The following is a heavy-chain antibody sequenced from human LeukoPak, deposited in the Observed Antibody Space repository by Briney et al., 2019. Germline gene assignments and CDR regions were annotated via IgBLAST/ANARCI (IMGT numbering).Heavy chain of an antibody. CDR2: IIPILGIA. Sequence: SVKLSCTASGGTFSSYAISWVRQAPGQGLEWMGRIIPILGIANYAQKFQGRVTITADKSTSTAYMELSSLRSEDTAVYHCARGAYYYGSGLDYWGQGTLVTVSS. D-gene: IGHD3-10*01. V-gene: IGHV1-69*04. J-gene: IGHJ4*02. CDR3: ARGAYYYGSGLDY. CDR1: GGTFSSYA.